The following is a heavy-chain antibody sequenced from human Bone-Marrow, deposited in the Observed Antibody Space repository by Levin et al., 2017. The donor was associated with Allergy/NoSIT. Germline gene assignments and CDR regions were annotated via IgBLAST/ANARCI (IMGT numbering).Heavy chain of an antibody. CDR2: ISAYNGNT. CDR1: GYTFTSYG. J-gene: IGHJ3*02. CDR3: ARDIPRRGNRLRFDAFDI. V-gene: IGHV1-18*01. Sequence: GASVKVSCKASGYTFTSYGISWVRQAPGQGLEWMGWISAYNGNTNYAQKLQGRVTMTTDTSTSTAYMELRSLRSDDTAVYYCARDIPRRGNRLRFDAFDIWGQGTMVTVSS. D-gene: IGHD4-17*01.